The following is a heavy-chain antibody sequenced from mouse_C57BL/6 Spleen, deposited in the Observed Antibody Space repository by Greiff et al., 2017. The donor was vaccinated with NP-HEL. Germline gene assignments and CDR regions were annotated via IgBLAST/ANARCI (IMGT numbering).Heavy chain of an antibody. CDR1: GYTFTSYW. Sequence: VQLQQPGAELVMPGASVKLSCKASGYTFTSYWMHWVKQRPGQGLEWIGEIDPSDSYTNYNQKFKGKSTLTVDKSSSTAYMQLSSLTSEDSAVYYCASTVDWYFDVWGTGTTVTVSS. D-gene: IGHD1-1*01. CDR2: IDPSDSYT. J-gene: IGHJ1*03. V-gene: IGHV1-69*01. CDR3: ASTVDWYFDV.